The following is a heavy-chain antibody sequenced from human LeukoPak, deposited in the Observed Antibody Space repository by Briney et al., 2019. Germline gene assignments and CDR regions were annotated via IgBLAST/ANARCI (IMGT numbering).Heavy chain of an antibody. CDR3: ARSKAYYYDSSGYYHAHDS. V-gene: IGHV1-2*02. Sequence: ASVKVTCKASVYTFTGYYMHWVRQAPGQGLEWMGWIDPNSGGTNYAQRFQGRVTMTRDTSISTASMELSMLRSDDTAVYYCARSKAYYYDSSGYYHAHDSWGQGTLVTVSS. CDR2: IDPNSGGT. J-gene: IGHJ4*02. D-gene: IGHD3-22*01. CDR1: VYTFTGYY.